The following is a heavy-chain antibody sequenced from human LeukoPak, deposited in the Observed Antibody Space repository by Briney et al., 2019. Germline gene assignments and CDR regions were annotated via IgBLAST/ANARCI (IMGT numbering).Heavy chain of an antibody. J-gene: IGHJ3*02. V-gene: IGHV1-69*04. CDR1: GGTFSSSA. Sequence: SVKVSCKASGGTFSSSAISWVRQAPGQGLEWMGRIIPILGIANYAQKFQGRVTITADKSTSTAYMELSSLRSEDTAVYYCASSFVDSGYDYDDAFDIWGQGTMVTVSS. D-gene: IGHD5-12*01. CDR3: ASSFVDSGYDYDDAFDI. CDR2: IIPILGIA.